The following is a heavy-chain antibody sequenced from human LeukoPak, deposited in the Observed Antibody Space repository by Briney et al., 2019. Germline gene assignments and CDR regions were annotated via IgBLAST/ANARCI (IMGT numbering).Heavy chain of an antibody. J-gene: IGHJ4*02. CDR1: GFTLSSYA. Sequence: GGSLRLSCAASGFTLSSYAMSWVRQGPGKGLEWVSAISVSGNTYHADSVKGRFTIPRDSSKNTLYLQMNSLRAGGAAVYYCAKAPVTTCSGAYCYPFDYWSQGTLVTVSS. CDR3: AKAPVTTCSGAYCYPFDY. D-gene: IGHD2-15*01. V-gene: IGHV3-23*01. CDR2: ISVSGNT.